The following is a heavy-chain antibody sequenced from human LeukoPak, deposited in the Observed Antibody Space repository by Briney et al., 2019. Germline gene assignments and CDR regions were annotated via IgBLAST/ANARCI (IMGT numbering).Heavy chain of an antibody. J-gene: IGHJ6*03. CDR2: IRYDGSNK. CDR3: VKDPRIDPWYMDV. CDR1: GFTFSSYS. V-gene: IGHV3-30*02. Sequence: GGSLRLSCAASGFTFSSYSMNWVRQAPGKGLEWVAFIRYDGSNKYYADSAKGRFTISRDNSKNTLYLQMNSLRAEDTAVYYCVKDPRIDPWYMDVWGKGTTVTVSS. D-gene: IGHD3-22*01.